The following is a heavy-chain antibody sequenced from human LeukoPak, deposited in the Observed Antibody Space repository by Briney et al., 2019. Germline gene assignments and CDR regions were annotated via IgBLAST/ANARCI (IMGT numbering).Heavy chain of an antibody. D-gene: IGHD4-11*01. J-gene: IGHJ5*02. V-gene: IGHV3-48*01. CDR1: GFTFSSYS. CDR3: ARVPFDYSHP. Sequence: GGSLRLSCAASGFTFSSYSMNWVRQAPGRGLEWVSYISSSSTIYYADSVKGRFTISRDNAKNSLYLQMNSLRAEDTAVYYCARVPFDYSHPWGQGTLVTVSS. CDR2: ISSSSTI.